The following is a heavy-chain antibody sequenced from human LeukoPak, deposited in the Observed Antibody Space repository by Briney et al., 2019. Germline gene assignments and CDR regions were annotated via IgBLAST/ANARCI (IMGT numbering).Heavy chain of an antibody. CDR2: INPSGGST. CDR1: GYTFTSYY. Sequence: ASVKVSCKASGYTFTSYYMHWVRQAPGQGLEWMGIINPSGGSTSYAQKFQGRVTMIRDTSTSTVYMELSSLRSEDTAVYYCARQSLFDSSGYPFDYWGQGTLVTVSS. D-gene: IGHD3-22*01. J-gene: IGHJ4*02. V-gene: IGHV1-46*01. CDR3: ARQSLFDSSGYPFDY.